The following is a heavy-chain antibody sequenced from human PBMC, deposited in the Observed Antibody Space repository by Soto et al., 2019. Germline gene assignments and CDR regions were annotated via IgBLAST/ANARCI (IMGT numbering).Heavy chain of an antibody. V-gene: IGHV3-15*01. J-gene: IGHJ6*02. CDR3: TTDAGPIAVGYYGMDV. Sequence: PGGSLRLSCAASGFTFSNAWMSWVRQAPGKGLEWVGRIKSKTDGGTTDYAAPVKGRFTISRDDSKNTLYLQMNSLKTEDTAVYYCTTDAGPIAVGYYGMDVWGQGTTVTVSS. CDR2: IKSKTDGGTT. CDR1: GFTFSNAW. D-gene: IGHD2-15*01.